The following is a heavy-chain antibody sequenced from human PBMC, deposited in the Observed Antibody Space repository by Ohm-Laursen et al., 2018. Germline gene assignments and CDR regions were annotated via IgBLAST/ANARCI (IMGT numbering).Heavy chain of an antibody. J-gene: IGHJ4*02. CDR2: IWYDGSNK. Sequence: SLRLSCAASGFTFSSYGMHWVRQAPGKGLEWVAVIWYDGSNKYYADSVKGRFTISRDNSKNTLYLQMNSLRAEDTAVYYCARAYDYGDYVDYWGQGTLVTVSS. CDR1: GFTFSSYG. D-gene: IGHD4-17*01. CDR3: ARAYDYGDYVDY. V-gene: IGHV3-33*01.